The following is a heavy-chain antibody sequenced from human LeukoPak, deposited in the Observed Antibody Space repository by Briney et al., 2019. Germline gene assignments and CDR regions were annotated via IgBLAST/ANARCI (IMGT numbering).Heavy chain of an antibody. J-gene: IGHJ3*02. CDR2: INPNSGGT. Sequence: ASVKVSCKASGYTFTCYYMHWVRQAPGQGLEWMGWINPNSGGTNYAQKFQGRVTMTRDTSISTAYMELSRLRSDDTAVYYCARANTMIVDAFDIWGQGTMVTVSS. CDR3: ARANTMIVDAFDI. CDR1: GYTFTCYY. D-gene: IGHD3-22*01. V-gene: IGHV1-2*02.